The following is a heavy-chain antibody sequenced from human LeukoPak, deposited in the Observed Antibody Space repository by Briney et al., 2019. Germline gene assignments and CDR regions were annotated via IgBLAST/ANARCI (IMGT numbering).Heavy chain of an antibody. CDR2: IRYDGSNK. D-gene: IGHD6-13*01. Sequence: GGSLRLSCAASGFTFSSYGMHWVRQAPGKGLEWVAFIRYDGSNKYYADSVKGRFTISRDNSKNTLYLQMNSLRAEDTAVYYCARIAAAADYAFDIWGQGTMVTVSS. V-gene: IGHV3-30*02. J-gene: IGHJ3*02. CDR3: ARIAAAADYAFDI. CDR1: GFTFSSYG.